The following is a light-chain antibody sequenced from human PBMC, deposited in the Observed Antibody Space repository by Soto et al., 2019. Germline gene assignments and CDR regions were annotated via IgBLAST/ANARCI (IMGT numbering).Light chain of an antibody. CDR2: ENN. J-gene: IGLJ2*01. CDR1: SGSIANNY. Sequence: NFMLTQPHSVSESPGKTLSISCTRSSGSIANNYVQWYLQRPGSAPTTVIYENNQRLSGVPDRFSGSTDGSSNSASLTISGLQTEDEADYYCQSYDSDVVGFGGGTKLTVL. V-gene: IGLV6-57*04. CDR3: QSYDSDVVG.